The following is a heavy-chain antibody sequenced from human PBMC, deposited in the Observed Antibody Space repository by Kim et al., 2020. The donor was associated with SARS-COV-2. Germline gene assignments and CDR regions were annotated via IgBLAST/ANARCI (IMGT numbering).Heavy chain of an antibody. J-gene: IGHJ3*02. CDR2: ISAYNGNT. Sequence: ASVKVSCKASGYTFTSYGISWVRQAPGQGLEWMGWISAYNGNTNYAQKLQGRVTMTTDTSTSTAYMELRSLRSDDTAVYYCASVAYRGDAFDIWGQGTMVTVSS. D-gene: IGHD2-15*01. CDR1: GYTFTSYG. V-gene: IGHV1-18*01. CDR3: ASVAYRGDAFDI.